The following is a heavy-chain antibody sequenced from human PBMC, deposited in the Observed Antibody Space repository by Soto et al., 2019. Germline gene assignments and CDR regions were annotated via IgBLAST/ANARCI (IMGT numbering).Heavy chain of an antibody. V-gene: IGHV3-11*01. J-gene: IGHJ6*03. CDR2: ISGRDGNI. Sequence: QVQLVESGGGLVKPGGSLRLSCAASGFTFSDSFMSWSRQTPGKGLEWLSYISGRDGNIYYADSVRGRFTISRDNAKKSVYMQMNTRRAEDAAVYYCAGDQGPNYMAVWGKGTPVTVS. CDR1: GFTFSDSF. CDR3: AGDQGPNYMAV.